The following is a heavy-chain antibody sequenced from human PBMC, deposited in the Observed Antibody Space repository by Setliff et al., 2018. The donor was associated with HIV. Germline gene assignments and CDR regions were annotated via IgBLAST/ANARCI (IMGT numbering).Heavy chain of an antibody. CDR2: VYDTGST. D-gene: IGHD1-1*01. CDR3: ARRVPYGGFDY. Sequence: SETLSLTCTVSGGSISGYYWSWIRQPPGKGLEWVGYVYDTGSTNYNPSLKSRVTISVDTSKNQLSLKLTSVTAADTAVYYCARRVPYGGFDYWGQGTLVTVSS. V-gene: IGHV4-59*08. CDR1: GGSISGYY. J-gene: IGHJ4*02.